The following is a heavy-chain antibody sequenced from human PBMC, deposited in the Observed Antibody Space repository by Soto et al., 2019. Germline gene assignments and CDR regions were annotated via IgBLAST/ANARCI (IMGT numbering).Heavy chain of an antibody. CDR2: LNGGTGQT. J-gene: IGHJ6*02. V-gene: IGHV1-3*01. CDR1: GDTFSTYA. D-gene: IGHD1-1*01. CDR3: ARGKGMEENYFYYGLDI. Sequence: GASVKVSCKASGDTFSTYAMHWVCQAPGQSLEWMGWLNGGTGQTRYSQKFQDRVIITRDTSASTGYMELSSLTSEDTAVYYCARGKGMEENYFYYGLDIWGQGTTVTVSS.